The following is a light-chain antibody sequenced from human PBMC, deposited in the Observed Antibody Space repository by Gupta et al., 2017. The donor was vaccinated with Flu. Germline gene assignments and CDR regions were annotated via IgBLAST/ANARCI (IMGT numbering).Light chain of an antibody. J-gene: IGLJ1*01. CDR1: SSDVGGNNY. CDR2: EVS. CDR3: SSYTSSSTYV. V-gene: IGLV2-14*01. Sequence: QSALSQPASVSGSPGQPPLITCPGTSSDVGGNNYVSWYQQHPGKAPKLMNYEVSNRPSGVSNRFSGSKSVNTASLTISGLQAEDEADYYCSSYTSSSTYVFGTGTKVTVL.